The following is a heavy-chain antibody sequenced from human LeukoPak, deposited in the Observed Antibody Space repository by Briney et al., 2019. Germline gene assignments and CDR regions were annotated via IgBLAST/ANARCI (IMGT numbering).Heavy chain of an antibody. D-gene: IGHD2-2*02. Sequence: PGGSLRLSCAASGFTFSSYAMSWVRQAPGKGLEWVSAISGSGGSTYYADSVKGRFTISRDNSKNTLYLQMNSLRAEDTAVYYCAKAKFNIVVVPAAILAFDYWGQGTLVIVSS. V-gene: IGHV3-23*01. CDR3: AKAKFNIVVVPAAILAFDY. CDR2: ISGSGGST. J-gene: IGHJ4*02. CDR1: GFTFSSYA.